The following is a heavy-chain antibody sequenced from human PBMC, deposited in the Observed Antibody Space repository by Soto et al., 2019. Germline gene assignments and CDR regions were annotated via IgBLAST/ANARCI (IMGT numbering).Heavy chain of an antibody. J-gene: IGHJ4*02. CDR2: INHSGST. CDR1: GGSFSGYY. Sequence: QVQLQQWGAGLLKPSETLSLTCAVYGGSFSGYYWSWIRQPPGKGLEWIGEINHSGSTNYNPSLRSRVTMSGDTSKNQFSLKLSSVNSAGTAVYYCARRPIPRRFDYWGQGTLVTVSS. CDR3: ARRPIPRRFDY. V-gene: IGHV4-34*01.